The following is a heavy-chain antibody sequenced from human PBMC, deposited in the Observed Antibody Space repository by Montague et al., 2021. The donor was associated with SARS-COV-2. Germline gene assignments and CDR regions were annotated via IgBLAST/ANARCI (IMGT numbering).Heavy chain of an antibody. CDR1: GVSFSTYS. V-gene: IGHV4-34*01. D-gene: IGHD3-10*01. Sequence: SETLSLTCAVHGVSFSTYSWFWGCQPPATGLEWIGVIPHVGSTNYNPSLKLQVTISAATSTNQFSLRLTSVAAADTAGSYCACLGDGVVPPPVLGVGPSYSYYFMDVWGRGTTVTVSS. J-gene: IGHJ6*03. CDR2: IPHVGST. CDR3: ACLGDGVVPPPVLGVGPSYSYYFMDV.